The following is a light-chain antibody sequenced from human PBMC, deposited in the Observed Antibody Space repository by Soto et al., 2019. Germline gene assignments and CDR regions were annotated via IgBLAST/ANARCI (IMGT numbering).Light chain of an antibody. J-gene: IGKJ4*01. CDR1: QSVSSTY. CDR3: QQYGNTPRIF. Sequence: EIVLTQSPGTLSLSPGERATLSCRASQSVSSTYLAWYQQKPGQAPRLLIYGASSRATGIPGRFSGSGSGTDFTLTISRLEPEDFAVYYCQQYGNTPRIFFGGGTKVDIK. V-gene: IGKV3-20*01. CDR2: GAS.